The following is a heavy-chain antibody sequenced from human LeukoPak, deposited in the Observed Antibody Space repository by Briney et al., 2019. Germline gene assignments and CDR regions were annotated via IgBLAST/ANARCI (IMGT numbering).Heavy chain of an antibody. CDR1: GGTFSSYT. J-gene: IGHJ4*02. CDR2: INPILGIA. CDR3: ARDCPNYDSSGYYFDY. Sequence: SVKVSCKASGGTFSSYTISWVRQAPGQGLEWMGRINPILGIANYAQKFQGRVTITADKSTSTAYMELSSLRSEDTAMYYCARDCPNYDSSGYYFDYWGQGTLVTVSS. V-gene: IGHV1-69*04. D-gene: IGHD3-22*01.